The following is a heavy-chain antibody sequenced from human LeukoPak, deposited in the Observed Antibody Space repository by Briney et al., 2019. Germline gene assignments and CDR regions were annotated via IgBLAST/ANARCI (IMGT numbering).Heavy chain of an antibody. CDR2: NSSSSSYI. V-gene: IGHV3-21*01. D-gene: IGHD3-22*01. CDR1: GFTFSSYA. Sequence: GGSLILSCAASGFTFSSYAMSWVRQAPGKGLEWVSSNSSSSSYIYYADSVKGRFTISRDNAKNSLYLQMNSLRAEDTAVYYCARDVGGYYDSSGYYGGDDAFDIWGQGTMVTVSS. CDR3: ARDVGGYYDSSGYYGGDDAFDI. J-gene: IGHJ3*02.